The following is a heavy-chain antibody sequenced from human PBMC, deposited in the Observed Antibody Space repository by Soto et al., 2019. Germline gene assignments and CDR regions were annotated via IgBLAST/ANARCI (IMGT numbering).Heavy chain of an antibody. V-gene: IGHV1-18*01. CDR3: ARDWPDYGDYRDAFDI. Sequence: ASVKVSCKASGYTFTSYGISWVRQAPGQGLEWMGWISAYNGNTNYAQKLQGRVTMTTDTSTSTAYRELRSLRSDETAVYYCARDWPDYGDYRDAFDIWGQGTMVTVSS. CDR1: GYTFTSYG. CDR2: ISAYNGNT. D-gene: IGHD4-17*01. J-gene: IGHJ3*02.